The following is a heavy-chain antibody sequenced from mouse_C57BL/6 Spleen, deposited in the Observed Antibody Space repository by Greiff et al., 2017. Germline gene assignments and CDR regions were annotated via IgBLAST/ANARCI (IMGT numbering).Heavy chain of an antibody. CDR1: GYAFSSSW. V-gene: IGHV1-82*01. CDR2: IYPGDGDT. CDR3: ARNYYGRSYWYFDV. J-gene: IGHJ1*03. D-gene: IGHD1-1*01. Sequence: VKLVESGPELVKPGASVKISCKASGYAFSSSWMNWVKQRPGKGLEWIGRIYPGDGDTNYNGKFKGKATLTADKSSSTAYMQLSRLTSEDSAVYFGARNYYGRSYWYFDVWGTGTTVTVSS.